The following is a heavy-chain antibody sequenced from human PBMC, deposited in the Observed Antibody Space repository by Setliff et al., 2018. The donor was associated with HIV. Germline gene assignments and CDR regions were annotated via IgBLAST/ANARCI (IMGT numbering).Heavy chain of an antibody. J-gene: IGHJ3*02. V-gene: IGHV4-61*08. D-gene: IGHD4-17*01. CDR2: IYYTGTT. Sequence: PSETLSLTCTVSGGSISSGGYYWSWIRQPPGKGLEWIGYIYYTGTTKYNPSLKSRVTMSVDTSKNQLSLKLSSLTAADAAVYYCARDRPPSTVDMLGAFDRWGQGTMVTVSS. CDR3: ARDRPPSTVDMLGAFDR. CDR1: GGSISSGGYY.